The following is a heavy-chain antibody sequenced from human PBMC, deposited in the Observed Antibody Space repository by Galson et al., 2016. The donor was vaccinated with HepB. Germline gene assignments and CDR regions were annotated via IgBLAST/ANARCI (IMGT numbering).Heavy chain of an antibody. CDR3: ARAEVLARLGY. CDR2: IWPDGSQK. CDR1: GFIFSVHG. V-gene: IGHV3-33*01. J-gene: IGHJ4*01. D-gene: IGHD4/OR15-4a*01. Sequence: SLRLSCAASGFIFSVHGFYWVRQAPGKGLEWVAIIWPDGSQKYYADSVKGRFTVSRDDSKNTLYLQMNSLRVEDTAVYYCARAEVLARLGYWGQGTLVRVSS.